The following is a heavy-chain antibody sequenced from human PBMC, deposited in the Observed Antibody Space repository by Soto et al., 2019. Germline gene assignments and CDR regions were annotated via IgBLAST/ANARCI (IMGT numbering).Heavy chain of an antibody. CDR2: ISGSGGST. V-gene: IGHV3-23*01. CDR3: AKEITMIVVVKGWFDP. D-gene: IGHD3-22*01. J-gene: IGHJ5*02. Sequence: EVQLLESGGGLVQPGGSLRLSCAASGFTFSSYAMSWVRQAPGKGLEWVSAISGSGGSTYYADSVKGRFTISRDNSKNTLYLQMNSLRAEDTAVYYCAKEITMIVVVKGWFDPWGQGTLVTVSS. CDR1: GFTFSSYA.